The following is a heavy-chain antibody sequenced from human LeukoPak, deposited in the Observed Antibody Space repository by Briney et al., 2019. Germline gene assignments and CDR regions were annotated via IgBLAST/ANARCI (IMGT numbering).Heavy chain of an antibody. Sequence: GASVKVSCEASGYTFTSYGISWVRQAPGQGLEWMGWISAYNGNTNYAQKLQGRVTMTTDTSTSTAYMELRSLRSDDTAVYYCARAPQDNYRGNCFAPGGQGTRVTVPS. CDR2: ISAYNGNT. D-gene: IGHD4-11*01. CDR3: ARAPQDNYRGNCFAP. J-gene: IGHJ5*02. CDR1: GYTFTSYG. V-gene: IGHV1-18*01.